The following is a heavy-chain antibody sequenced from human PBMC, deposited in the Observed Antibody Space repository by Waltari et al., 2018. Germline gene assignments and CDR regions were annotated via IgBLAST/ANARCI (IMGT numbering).Heavy chain of an antibody. V-gene: IGHV3-7*03. Sequence: DVQLVESGGGLVQPGGSLRLSCAASGFVRIGFWMSWVRQAPGKGLEWVANIKEDGSEKYYVESVKGRFTISRDNAKNSLYLQMNSLRAEDTAVYYCARDDSTGYYYFDYWGQGTLVTVSS. J-gene: IGHJ4*02. CDR3: ARDDSTGYYYFDY. CDR2: IKEDGSEK. D-gene: IGHD3-22*01. CDR1: GFVRIGFW.